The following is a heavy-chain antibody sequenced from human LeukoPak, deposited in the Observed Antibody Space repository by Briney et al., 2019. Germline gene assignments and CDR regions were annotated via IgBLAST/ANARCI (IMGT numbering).Heavy chain of an antibody. J-gene: IGHJ4*02. CDR1: GFTVSRYY. V-gene: IGHV3-66*01. D-gene: IGHD5-12*01. CDR2: IYSGDNT. Sequence: PGGSLRLSCAVSGFTVSRYYMSWVRQAPGKGLEWDSIIYSGDNTYYADSVKGRFTISRDNSKNTLYLQMNSLRVEDTAVYYCARDRGSGYDPGYFDYWGQGTLVTVSS. CDR3: ARDRGSGYDPGYFDY.